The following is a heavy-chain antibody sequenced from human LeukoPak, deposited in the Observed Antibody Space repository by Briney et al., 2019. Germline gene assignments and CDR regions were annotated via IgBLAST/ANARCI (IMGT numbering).Heavy chain of an antibody. D-gene: IGHD3-10*01. CDR2: ISSSSSTI. CDR3: ANLWFGEPH. CDR1: GFTFSSYS. V-gene: IGHV3-48*01. J-gene: IGHJ4*02. Sequence: GGSLRLSCAASGFTFSSYSINWVRQAPGKGLEWLSFISSSSSTIYYADSVKGRFTISRDNSKNTLYLQMNSLRAEDTAVYYCANLWFGEPHWGQGTLVTVSS.